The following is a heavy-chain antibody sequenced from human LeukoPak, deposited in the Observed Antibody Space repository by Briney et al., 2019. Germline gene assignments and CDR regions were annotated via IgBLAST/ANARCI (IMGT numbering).Heavy chain of an antibody. Sequence: SVKVSCTASGGTFSSYSISWVRQAPGQGLEWMGGIIPIFDTADYAQKFQGRVTITADESTSTAYMELSSLRSEDTAVYYCVTGITVAGTKYYFDYWGQGILVTVSP. CDR2: IIPIFDTA. CDR3: VTGITVAGTKYYFDY. J-gene: IGHJ4*02. V-gene: IGHV1-69*13. D-gene: IGHD6-19*01. CDR1: GGTFSSYS.